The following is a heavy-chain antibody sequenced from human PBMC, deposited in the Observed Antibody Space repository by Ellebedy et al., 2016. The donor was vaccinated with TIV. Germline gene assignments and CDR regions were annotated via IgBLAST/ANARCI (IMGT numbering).Heavy chain of an antibody. J-gene: IGHJ6*02. D-gene: IGHD6-19*01. CDR1: GHTFTSDE. V-gene: IGHV1-8*01. CDR3: ARGREAVAGIDGMDV. Sequence: AASVKVSCKASGHTFTSDEINWVRQATGQGLEWMGWMNPNSGNTGDAQKFQGRVTMTRNTSISTAYMELSSLRSEDTAVYYCARGREAVAGIDGMDVWGQGTTVTVSS. CDR2: MNPNSGNT.